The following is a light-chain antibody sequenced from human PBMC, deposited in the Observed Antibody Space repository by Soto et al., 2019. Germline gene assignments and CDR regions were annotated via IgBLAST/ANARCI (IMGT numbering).Light chain of an antibody. CDR2: DVT. CDR3: CSYLGSYSYV. Sequence: QSVLTQPRSVSGSPGQSVTISCTGTSSDVGGYDSVSWYQQQPGKAPKLLIYDVTKRPSGVPNRFSGSKSGNTASLTISGLQAEDEADYYCCSYLGSYSYVFGTGTK. J-gene: IGLJ1*01. CDR1: SSDVGGYDS. V-gene: IGLV2-11*01.